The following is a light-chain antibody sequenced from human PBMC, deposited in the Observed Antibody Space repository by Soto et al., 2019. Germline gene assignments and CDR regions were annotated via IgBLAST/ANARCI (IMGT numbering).Light chain of an antibody. V-gene: IGLV1-44*01. CDR1: SSNIGDNP. J-gene: IGLJ1*01. CDR2: NNN. CDR3: STWDDTLDAYV. Sequence: QSVLPQPPSASAPPGQRVTISCSGGSSNIGDNPVNWYQHLPGAAPTLLIHNNNQRPSGVPDRFSGSKSGASASLAISGLRSEDEADYYCSTWDDTLDAYVFGTGTKLTVL.